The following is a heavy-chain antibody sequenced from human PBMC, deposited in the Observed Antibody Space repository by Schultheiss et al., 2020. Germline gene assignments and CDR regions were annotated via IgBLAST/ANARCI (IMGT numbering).Heavy chain of an antibody. J-gene: IGHJ6*02. CDR1: GFTFSSYG. V-gene: IGHV3-33*08. D-gene: IGHD6-6*01. CDR3: ARDGPSIAAIYGMDV. Sequence: GGSLRLSCAASGFTFSSYGMHWVRQAPGKGLEWVAVIWYDGSNKYYADSVKGRFTISRDNSKNTLYLQMNSLRAEDTAVYYCARDGPSIAAIYGMDVWGQGTTVTVSS. CDR2: IWYDGSNK.